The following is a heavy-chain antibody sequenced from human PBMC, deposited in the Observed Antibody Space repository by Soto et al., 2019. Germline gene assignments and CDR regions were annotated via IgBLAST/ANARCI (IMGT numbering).Heavy chain of an antibody. CDR2: IYYSGST. J-gene: IGHJ5*02. Sequence: SETLSLTCTVSGGSISSYYWSWIRQPPGKGLEWIGYIYYSGSTNYNPSLKSRVTISVDTSKNQFSLKLSSVTAADTAVYYCARAIKGGWFDPWGQGTLVTVSS. V-gene: IGHV4-59*01. CDR1: GGSISSYY. D-gene: IGHD1-26*01. CDR3: ARAIKGGWFDP.